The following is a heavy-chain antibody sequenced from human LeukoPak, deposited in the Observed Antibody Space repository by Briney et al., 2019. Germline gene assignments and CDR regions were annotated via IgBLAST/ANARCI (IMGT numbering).Heavy chain of an antibody. CDR3: ARLSHYSDSSGYYLGSYYFDS. Sequence: PSETLSLTCTASGGSISSSSYYWDWIRQPPGKGLEWIGSIYYSGSTYYNPSVKSRVTLSLDTSKNQFSLKLSSVTAADTAVYYCARLSHYSDSSGYYLGSYYFDSWGQGTLVTVSS. CDR2: IYYSGST. J-gene: IGHJ4*02. V-gene: IGHV4-39*01. D-gene: IGHD3-22*01. CDR1: GGSISSSSYY.